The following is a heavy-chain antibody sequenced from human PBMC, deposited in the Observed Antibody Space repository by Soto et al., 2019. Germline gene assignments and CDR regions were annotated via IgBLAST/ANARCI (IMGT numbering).Heavy chain of an antibody. CDR3: ARDTTKVRINYYYYGMDV. D-gene: IGHD1-26*01. CDR1: GYTSTSYG. Sequence: ASVKVSCKASGYTSTSYGISWVRQAPEQGLGWMGWISAYNGNTNYAQKRQGRVTMTTDTSTSTAYMELRSLRSDDTGVYYCARDTTKVRINYYYYGMDVWGQGTTVTVSS. CDR2: ISAYNGNT. V-gene: IGHV1-18*01. J-gene: IGHJ6*02.